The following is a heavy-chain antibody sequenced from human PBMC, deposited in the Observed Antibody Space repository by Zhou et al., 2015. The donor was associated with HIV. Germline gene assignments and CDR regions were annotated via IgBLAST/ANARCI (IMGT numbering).Heavy chain of an antibody. Sequence: QVQLVQSGAEVKKPGSSVKVSCKASGGTFSSYAISWVRQAPGQGLEWMGGIIPIFGTANYAQKFQGRVTITADESTSTAYMELSSLRSEDTAVYYCARDKGEVVPAAPTQALTGYYYYMDVWGKGTTVTVSS. V-gene: IGHV1-69*01. CDR2: IIPIFGTA. J-gene: IGHJ6*03. CDR3: ARDKGEVVPAAPTQALTGYYYYMDV. CDR1: GGTFSSYA. D-gene: IGHD2-2*01.